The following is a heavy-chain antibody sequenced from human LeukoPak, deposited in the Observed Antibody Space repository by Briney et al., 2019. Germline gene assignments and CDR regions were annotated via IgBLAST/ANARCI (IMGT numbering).Heavy chain of an antibody. CDR2: IYYSRST. CDR1: GGSISSYY. V-gene: IGHV4-59*08. D-gene: IGHD3-22*01. CDR3: ARLLRYYDSSAYYFDY. Sequence: PSETLSLTCTASGGSISSYYWSWIRQPPGKGLEWIGYIYYSRSTNHNPSLKSRVTISIDTSKNQFSLKLSSVTAADTAVYYCARLLRYYDSSAYYFDYWGQGTLVTVSS. J-gene: IGHJ4*02.